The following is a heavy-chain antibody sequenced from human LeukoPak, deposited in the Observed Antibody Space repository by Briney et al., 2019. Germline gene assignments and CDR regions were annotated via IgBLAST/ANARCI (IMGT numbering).Heavy chain of an antibody. D-gene: IGHD3-10*01. Sequence: AGGSLRLSCAASGFTFSTYWMHWVRQVPGKGLVWVSHISSDGSTTTYAGSVKGRFTISRDNARNTLFLQMKSLRDEDTAVYYCVRDRGGLPVVYWGQGSLVTVSS. CDR1: GFTFSTYW. J-gene: IGHJ4*02. CDR3: VRDRGGLPVVY. CDR2: ISSDGSTT. V-gene: IGHV3-74*01.